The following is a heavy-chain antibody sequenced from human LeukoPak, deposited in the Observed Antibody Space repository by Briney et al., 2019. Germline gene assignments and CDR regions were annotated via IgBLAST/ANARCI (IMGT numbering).Heavy chain of an antibody. D-gene: IGHD1-1*01. CDR3: ARGGVHPWTDRELDL. CDR1: GDSMENHY. Sequence: SETLSLTCNVPGDSMENHYWSWIRQPPGKGLEWIGYKYWSGTSNYNPSLKSRVTLSVDTSNNQVSLKLTSVTAADTAVYYCARGGVHPWTDRELDLWGQGTLVTVSS. CDR2: KYWSGTS. J-gene: IGHJ5*02. V-gene: IGHV4-59*11.